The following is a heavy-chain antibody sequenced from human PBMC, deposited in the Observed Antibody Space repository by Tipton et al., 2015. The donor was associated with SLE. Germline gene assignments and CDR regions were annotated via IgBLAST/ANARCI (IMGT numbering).Heavy chain of an antibody. Sequence: LRLSCTISGGSISSYYWSWIRQPPGKGLEWIGEINHSGSTNYNPSLKSRVTISVDTSKNQFSLKLSSVTAADTAVYYCARDGPGGGFDYWGQGTLVTVSS. D-gene: IGHD1-14*01. CDR2: INHSGST. J-gene: IGHJ4*02. CDR3: ARDGPGGGFDY. V-gene: IGHV4-34*01. CDR1: GGSISSYY.